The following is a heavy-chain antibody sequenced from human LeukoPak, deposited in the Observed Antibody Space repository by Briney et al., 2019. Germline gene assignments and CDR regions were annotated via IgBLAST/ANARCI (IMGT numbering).Heavy chain of an antibody. CDR3: ARDRGYYYDSSGRDAFDI. CDR2: VIPIFGTA. V-gene: IGHV1-69*05. D-gene: IGHD3-22*01. CDR1: GGTFSSYA. J-gene: IGHJ3*02. Sequence: SVKVSCKASGGTFSSYAISWVRQAPGQGLEWMGGVIPIFGTANYAQKFQGRVTITTDESTSTAYMELSSLRSEDTAVYYCARDRGYYYDSSGRDAFDIWGQGTMVTVSS.